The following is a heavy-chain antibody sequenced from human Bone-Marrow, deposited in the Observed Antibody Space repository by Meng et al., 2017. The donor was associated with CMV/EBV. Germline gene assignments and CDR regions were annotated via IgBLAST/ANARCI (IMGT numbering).Heavy chain of an antibody. CDR1: GFTFSSYS. J-gene: IGHJ4*02. Sequence: GGSLRLSCAASGFTFSSYSMNWVRQAPGKGLEWVSSISSSSSYIYYADSLKGRFTISRDNAKNSLYLQMNSLRAEDTAVYYCATPPGLGYWGQGTLVTFSS. CDR2: ISSSSSYI. CDR3: ATPPGLGY. D-gene: IGHD3-10*01. V-gene: IGHV3-21*01.